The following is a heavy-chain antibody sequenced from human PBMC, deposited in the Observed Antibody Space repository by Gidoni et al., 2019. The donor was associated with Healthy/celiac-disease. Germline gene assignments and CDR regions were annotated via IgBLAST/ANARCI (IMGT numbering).Heavy chain of an antibody. V-gene: IGHV3-21*01. CDR1: GFTFSSYS. CDR3: ARAQPYYYDSSGFDHDAFYI. Sequence: EVQLVESGGGLVKPGGSLRLYCAASGFTFSSYSTTWVRQAPGKGLEWVSSISSSSSYIYYADSVKGRFTISRDNAKNSLYLQMNSLRAEDTAVYYCARAQPYYYDSSGFDHDAFYIWGQGTMVTVSS. D-gene: IGHD3-22*01. CDR2: ISSSSSYI. J-gene: IGHJ3*02.